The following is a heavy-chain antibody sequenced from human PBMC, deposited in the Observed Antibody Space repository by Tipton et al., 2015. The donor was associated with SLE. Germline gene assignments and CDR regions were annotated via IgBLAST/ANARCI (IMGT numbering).Heavy chain of an antibody. D-gene: IGHD6-6*01. CDR3: ARDPRGYSNSED. J-gene: IGHJ4*02. CDR2: IYYSGST. V-gene: IGHV4-59*12. CDR1: GVSISSYY. Sequence: TLSLTCTVSGVSISSYYWCWIRQPPGKGLEWIGYIYYSGSTNYNPSLKSRVTISVDTSKNQFSLKLSSVTAADTAVYYCARDPRGYSNSEDWGRGTLVTVSS.